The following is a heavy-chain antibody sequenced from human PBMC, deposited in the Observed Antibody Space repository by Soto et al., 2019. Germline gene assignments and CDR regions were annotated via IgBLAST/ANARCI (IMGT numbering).Heavy chain of an antibody. CDR1: GYTFTSYG. Sequence: VASVKVSCKASGYTFTSYGISWVRQAPGQGLEWMGWISAYNGNTNYAQKLQGRVTMTTDTSTSTAYMELRSLRSDDTAVYYCAREYGSGSYYYYYGMDVWGQGTTVTVSS. D-gene: IGHD3-10*01. CDR3: AREYGSGSYYYYYGMDV. J-gene: IGHJ6*02. CDR2: ISAYNGNT. V-gene: IGHV1-18*01.